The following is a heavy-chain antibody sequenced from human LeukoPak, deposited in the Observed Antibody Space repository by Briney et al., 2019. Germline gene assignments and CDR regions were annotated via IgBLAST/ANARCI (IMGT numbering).Heavy chain of an antibody. D-gene: IGHD5-18*01. V-gene: IGHV3-30*02. Sequence: GGSLRLSCAASGFTFSSYGMHWVRQAPGKGLEWVAFIRYGGSNKYYADSVKGRFTISRDNSKNTLYLQMNSLRAEDTAVYYCAKGGYSYGYRMWYFDYWGRGTLVTVSS. J-gene: IGHJ4*02. CDR3: AKGGYSYGYRMWYFDY. CDR1: GFTFSSYG. CDR2: IRYGGSNK.